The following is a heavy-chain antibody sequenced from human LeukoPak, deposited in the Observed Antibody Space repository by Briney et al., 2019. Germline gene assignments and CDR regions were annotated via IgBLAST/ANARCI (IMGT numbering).Heavy chain of an antibody. V-gene: IGHV4-34*01. CDR3: ARRREWRGAFDI. CDR2: INHSGST. D-gene: IGHD3-3*01. J-gene: IGHJ3*02. CDR1: GFTFSSYA. Sequence: PGGSLRLSCAASGFTFSSYAMSWVRQPPGKGLEWIGEINHSGSTNYNPSLKSRVTISVDTSKNQFSLKLSSVTAADTAVYYCARRREWRGAFDIWGQGTMVTVPS.